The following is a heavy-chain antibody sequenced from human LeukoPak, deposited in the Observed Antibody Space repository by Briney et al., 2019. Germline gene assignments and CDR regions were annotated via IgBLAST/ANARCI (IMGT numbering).Heavy chain of an antibody. Sequence: SETLSLTCTVSGGSISSYYWSWIRQPPGKGLEWIGYIYYSGSTNYNPSLKSRVTISVDTSKNQFSLKLSSVTAADTAVYYCARATPSPMDPYYYYGMDVWGQGTTVTVSS. CDR3: ARATPSPMDPYYYYGMDV. CDR2: IYYSGST. J-gene: IGHJ6*02. D-gene: IGHD2-2*03. CDR1: GGSISSYY. V-gene: IGHV4-59*01.